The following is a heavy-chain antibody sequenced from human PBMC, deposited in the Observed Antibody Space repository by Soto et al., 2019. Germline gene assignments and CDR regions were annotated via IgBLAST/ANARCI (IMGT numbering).Heavy chain of an antibody. J-gene: IGHJ6*02. Sequence: ASVKVSCKASGYTFTSYDINWVRQATGRGLEWMGWMNPNSGNTGYAQKFQGRVTMTRNTSISTAYMELSSLRSEDTAVYYCARADVGAAGIWTQYYYYYYGMDVWGQGTTVTVSS. V-gene: IGHV1-8*01. D-gene: IGHD6-13*01. CDR3: ARADVGAAGIWTQYYYYYYGMDV. CDR1: GYTFTSYD. CDR2: MNPNSGNT.